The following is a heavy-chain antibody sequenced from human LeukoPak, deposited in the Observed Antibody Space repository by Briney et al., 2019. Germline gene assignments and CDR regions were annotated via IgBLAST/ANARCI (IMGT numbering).Heavy chain of an antibody. CDR3: ARAIAFDYYYYYMDV. CDR2: IIPIFGTA. D-gene: IGHD3-3*02. J-gene: IGHJ6*03. Sequence: GASVKVSCKASGGTFISYAISWVRQAPGQGLEWMGRIIPIFGTANYAQKFQGRVTITTDESTSTAYMELSSLRSEDTAVYYCARAIAFDYYYYYMDVWGKGTTVTVSS. V-gene: IGHV1-69*05. CDR1: GGTFISYA.